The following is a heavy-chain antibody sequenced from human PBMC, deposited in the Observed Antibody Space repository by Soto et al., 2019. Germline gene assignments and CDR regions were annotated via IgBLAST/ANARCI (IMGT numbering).Heavy chain of an antibody. Sequence: QVQLVESGEGVVQPGRSLRLSCAASGFTFSSYGIHWVRQAPGKGLEWVSVISYDGINKYYADSVKGRFTISRDNSENTLYLQMNSLRAEDTAVYYCAKSVYNWNDGFFDYWGQGTLVTVSS. J-gene: IGHJ4*02. CDR1: GFTFSSYG. V-gene: IGHV3-30*18. CDR2: ISYDGINK. CDR3: AKSVYNWNDGFFDY. D-gene: IGHD1-1*01.